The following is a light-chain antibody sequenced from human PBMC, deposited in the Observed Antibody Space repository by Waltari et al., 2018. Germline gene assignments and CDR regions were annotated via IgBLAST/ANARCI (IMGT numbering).Light chain of an antibody. J-gene: IGKJ4*01. Sequence: DIVMTQSPDSLAVFLGERATINCKSSQSIFYRSNNKNYLAWDQQKSGHPPKLLIYWASTRESGVPDRFSGSGSGTDFTLTINSLQAEDVAVYFCQQYYSPPLTFGGGTKVEIK. V-gene: IGKV4-1*01. CDR1: QSIFYRSNNKNY. CDR3: QQYYSPPLT. CDR2: WAS.